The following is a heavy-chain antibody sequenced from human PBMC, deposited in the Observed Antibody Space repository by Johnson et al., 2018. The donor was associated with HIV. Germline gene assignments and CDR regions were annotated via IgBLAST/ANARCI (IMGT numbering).Heavy chain of an antibody. CDR1: GFTFSNAW. V-gene: IGHV3-15*01. CDR2: IKSKTDGGTT. J-gene: IGHJ3*02. Sequence: VQLVESGGGLVKPGGSLRLSCAASGFTFSNAWMSWVRQAPGKGLEWVGHIKSKTDGGTTDYAAPVKGRLPISRDDSKNTLYLQMNSLKTEDTAVYYCASWWIAAAGSPGDAFDIWGQGTMVTVSS. D-gene: IGHD6-13*01. CDR3: ASWWIAAAGSPGDAFDI.